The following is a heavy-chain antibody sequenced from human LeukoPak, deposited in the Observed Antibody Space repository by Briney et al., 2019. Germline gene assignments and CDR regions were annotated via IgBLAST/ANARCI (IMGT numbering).Heavy chain of an antibody. D-gene: IGHD3-3*01. J-gene: IGHJ6*03. Sequence: SETLSLTCTVSGGSISSYYWSWIRQPAGKGLEWIGRIYTSGSTNYNPSLKSRVTMSVDTSKNQFSLKLSSVTAADTAVYYGAREMGYDFWSANGYYYMDVWGKGTTVTVAS. CDR1: GGSISSYY. V-gene: IGHV4-4*07. CDR2: IYTSGST. CDR3: AREMGYDFWSANGYYYMDV.